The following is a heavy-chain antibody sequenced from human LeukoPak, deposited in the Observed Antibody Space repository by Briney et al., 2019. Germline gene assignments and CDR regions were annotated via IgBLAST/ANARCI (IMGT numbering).Heavy chain of an antibody. CDR1: DSSISSGYY. CDR2: IYHRGST. V-gene: IGHV4-38-2*02. CDR3: ARSTQPRDYFDL. Sequence: PSETLSLTCNVSDSSISSGYYWGWIRQTPGKGLEWIGSIYHRGSTYYNPSLKSRITISVDTSKNQFSLKLSSVTAADTAVYYCARSTQPRDYFDLWGRGTLVTVSS. J-gene: IGHJ2*01. D-gene: IGHD1-1*01.